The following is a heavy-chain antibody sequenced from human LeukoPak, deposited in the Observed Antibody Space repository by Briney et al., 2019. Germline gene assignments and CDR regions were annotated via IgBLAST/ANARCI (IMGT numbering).Heavy chain of an antibody. CDR3: ARGDGGYYDSSGYYSTPEYFQH. D-gene: IGHD3-22*01. J-gene: IGHJ1*01. CDR2: IYYSGTT. CDR1: GGSISSYY. V-gene: IGHV4-59*12. Sequence: KPSETLSLTCTVSGGSISSYYWSWIRQPPGKGLEWIGYIYYSGTTNYNPSLKSRVTISVDTSKNQFSLKLSSVTAADTAVYYCARGDGGYYDSSGYYSTPEYFQHWGQGTLVTVSS.